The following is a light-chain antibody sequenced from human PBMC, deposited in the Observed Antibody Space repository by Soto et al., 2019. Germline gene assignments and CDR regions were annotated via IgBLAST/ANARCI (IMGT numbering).Light chain of an antibody. V-gene: IGKV1-39*01. CDR3: LQYSTFPRT. CDR2: EAS. J-gene: IGKJ1*01. CDR1: HNIVTY. Sequence: DIHMAQSPPSLSASVGDRVTITCRASHNIVTYLNWYQQKAGKAPSLLIYEASHLQSGVPFRFFGSGSGTDFTLTISSLQAEDVAVYYCLQYSTFPRTFGQGTKVEIK.